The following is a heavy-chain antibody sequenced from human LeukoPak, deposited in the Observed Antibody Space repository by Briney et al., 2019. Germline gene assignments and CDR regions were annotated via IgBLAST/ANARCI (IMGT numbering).Heavy chain of an antibody. D-gene: IGHD6-19*01. CDR3: ARGYSSGWYHPKGYFDY. J-gene: IGHJ4*02. CDR1: GYTFTGYY. Sequence: GASVKVSCKASGYTFTGYYMHWVRQAPGQGLEWIGWINPNSGGTNYAQKFQGRVTMTTDTSISTAYMELSRLRSDDTAVYYCARGYSSGWYHPKGYFDYWGQGTLVTVSS. V-gene: IGHV1-2*02. CDR2: INPNSGGT.